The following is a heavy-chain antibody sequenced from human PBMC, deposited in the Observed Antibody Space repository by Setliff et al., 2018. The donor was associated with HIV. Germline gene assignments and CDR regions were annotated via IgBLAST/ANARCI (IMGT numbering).Heavy chain of an antibody. V-gene: IGHV3-53*01. Sequence: GGSLRLSCAASGFTVSSNYMGWVRQAQGMGLEWVSVIYSDGRTNYADSVKGRFTISRDNSKNTLYLQMNSLRAEDTAIYYCAKNWGSRGIWGVFDYWGQGTLVTVSS. D-gene: IGHD7-27*01. CDR3: AKNWGSRGIWGVFDY. CDR1: GFTVSSNY. J-gene: IGHJ4*02. CDR2: IYSDGRT.